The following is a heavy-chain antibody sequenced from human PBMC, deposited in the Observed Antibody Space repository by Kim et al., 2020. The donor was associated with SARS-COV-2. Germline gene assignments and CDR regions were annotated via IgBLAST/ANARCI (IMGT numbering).Heavy chain of an antibody. CDR2: INHSGST. CDR1: GGSFSGYY. J-gene: IGHJ4*02. V-gene: IGHV4-34*01. D-gene: IGHD6-13*01. Sequence: SETLSLTCAVYGGSFSGYYWSWIRQPPGKGLEWIGEINHSGSTNYNPSLKSRVTISVDTSKNQFSLKLSSVTAADTAVYYCARGLSYGYSSSWYGSGRYYFDYWGQGTLVTVSS. CDR3: ARGLSYGYSSSWYGSGRYYFDY.